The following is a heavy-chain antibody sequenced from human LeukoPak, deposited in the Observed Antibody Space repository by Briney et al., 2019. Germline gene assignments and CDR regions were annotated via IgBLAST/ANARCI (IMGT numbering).Heavy chain of an antibody. D-gene: IGHD4-17*01. J-gene: IGHJ4*02. V-gene: IGHV1-8*02. CDR1: GYTFTSYD. Sequence: ASVKVSCKASGYTFTSYDINWVRQATGQGLEWMGWMNPNSGNTGYAQKFQGRVTMTTDTSTSTAYMELRSLRSDDTAVYYCAILQYGALDYWGQGTLVTVSS. CDR3: AILQYGALDY. CDR2: MNPNSGNT.